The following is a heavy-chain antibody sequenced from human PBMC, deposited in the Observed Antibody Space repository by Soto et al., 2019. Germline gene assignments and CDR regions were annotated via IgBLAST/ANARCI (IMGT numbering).Heavy chain of an antibody. D-gene: IGHD4-4*01. J-gene: IGHJ6*03. V-gene: IGHV1-8*02. CDR1: GHIFTSYN. Sequence: QVQLVQSGAEVKKPGASVKVSCKASGHIFTSYNINWVRQAAGHGLEWMGWVNPDSGHTVYAQKFQGRVTMTRDTSIGTAHMELRSLTPEDTAVYYCARSAPFSNAALAYLYYMDVWGKGASVTVSS. CDR2: VNPDSGHT. CDR3: ARSAPFSNAALAYLYYMDV.